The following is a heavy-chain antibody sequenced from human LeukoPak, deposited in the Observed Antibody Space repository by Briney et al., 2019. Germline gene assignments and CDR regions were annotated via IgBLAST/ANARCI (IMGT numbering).Heavy chain of an antibody. CDR3: ARAGDYGDYQLN. Sequence: SETLSLTCTVSSGSISSGSYYWSWIRQPAGKGLEWIGRIYTSGNTNYNPSLKSRVTISVDTSKNQFSLKLSSVTAADTAVYYCARAGDYGDYQLNWGQGTLVTVSS. D-gene: IGHD4-17*01. J-gene: IGHJ4*02. V-gene: IGHV4-61*02. CDR1: SGSISSGSYY. CDR2: IYTSGNT.